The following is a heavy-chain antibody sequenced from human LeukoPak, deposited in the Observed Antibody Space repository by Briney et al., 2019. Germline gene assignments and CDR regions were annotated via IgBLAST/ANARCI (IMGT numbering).Heavy chain of an antibody. D-gene: IGHD3-10*01. CDR1: GGTFSSYA. V-gene: IGHV1-69*04. J-gene: IGHJ4*02. CDR3: ARADYYYGSGSYYTPSYFDY. Sequence: GASVKVSCKASGGTFSSYAISWVRQAPGQGLEWMGRIIPILGIANYAQKFQGRVTITADKFTSTAYMELSSLRSEDTAVYYCARADYYYGSGSYYTPSYFDYWGQGTLVTVSS. CDR2: IIPILGIA.